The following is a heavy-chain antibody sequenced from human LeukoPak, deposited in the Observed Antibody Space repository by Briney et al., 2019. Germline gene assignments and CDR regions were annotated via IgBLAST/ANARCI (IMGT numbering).Heavy chain of an antibody. J-gene: IGHJ4*02. V-gene: IGHV3-53*01. Sequence: GGSLSLSCAASGLTVSCNHMSWVRQAPGKGLEWVSLIKSDGTTEYADSVKGRFTISRDNSKNTLFLQMNSLRVEDTAVYYCASLRRGYWGRGTPVTVSS. CDR3: ASLRRGY. CDR1: GLTVSCNH. CDR2: IKSDGTT.